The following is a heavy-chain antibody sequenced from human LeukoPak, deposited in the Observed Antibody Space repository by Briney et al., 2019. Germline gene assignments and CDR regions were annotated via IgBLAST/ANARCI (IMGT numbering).Heavy chain of an antibody. CDR1: GYTFTSYD. J-gene: IGHJ4*02. V-gene: IGHV1-69*13. CDR2: IIPIFGTA. CDR3: ASSTMVRGVPFDY. Sequence: ASVKVSCKASGYTFTSYDINWVRQAPGQGLEWMGGIIPIFGTANYAQKFQGRVTITADESTSTAYMELSSLRSEDTAVYYCASSTMVRGVPFDYWGQGTLVTVSS. D-gene: IGHD3-10*01.